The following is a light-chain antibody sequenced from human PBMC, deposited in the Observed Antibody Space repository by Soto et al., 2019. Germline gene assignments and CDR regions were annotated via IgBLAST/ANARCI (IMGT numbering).Light chain of an antibody. J-gene: IGKJ4*01. Sequence: TQSPSSVSASVGDRVTITCRAIQGISSWLAWYQQKPGQAPRLLISGASGRATGIPARFSGSGSGTDFTLTISSLEPEDFAVYYCQQRSNWPPALTFGGGTKVDNK. CDR1: QGISSW. V-gene: IGKV3-11*01. CDR3: QQRSNWPPALT. CDR2: GAS.